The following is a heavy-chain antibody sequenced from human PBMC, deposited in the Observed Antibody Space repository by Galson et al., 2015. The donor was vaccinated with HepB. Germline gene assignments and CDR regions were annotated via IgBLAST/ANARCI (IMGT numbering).Heavy chain of an antibody. Sequence: SVKVSCKASGGTFSSYVISWVRQAPGQGLEWMGGIIPIFGTANYAQKFQGRVTITADESTSTAYMELSSLRSEDTAVYYCARKGGGDANGDVRRDYYYYGMDVWGQGTTVTVSS. CDR3: ARKGGGDANGDVRRDYYYYGMDV. CDR2: IIPIFGTA. J-gene: IGHJ6*02. CDR1: GGTFSSYV. V-gene: IGHV1-69*13. D-gene: IGHD4-17*01.